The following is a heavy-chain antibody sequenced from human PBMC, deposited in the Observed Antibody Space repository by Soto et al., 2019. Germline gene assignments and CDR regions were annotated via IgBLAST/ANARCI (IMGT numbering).Heavy chain of an antibody. V-gene: IGHV4-31*03. CDR2: IYYSGST. Sequence: QVQLQESGPGLVKPSQTLSLTCTVSGGSISSGGYYWSWIRQHPGKGLEWIGYIYYSGSTYYNPSRKSRVTISVDTSKNQFSLKLSSVTAADTAVYYCATLGSSWYEGNAFDIWGQGTMVTVSS. CDR3: ATLGSSWYEGNAFDI. J-gene: IGHJ3*02. D-gene: IGHD6-13*01. CDR1: GGSISSGGYY.